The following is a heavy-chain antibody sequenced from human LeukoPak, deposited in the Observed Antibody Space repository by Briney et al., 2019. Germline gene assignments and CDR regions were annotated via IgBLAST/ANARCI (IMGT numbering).Heavy chain of an antibody. J-gene: IGHJ4*02. V-gene: IGHV4-59*08. CDR3: ARQVLRYFDN. Sequence: SETLSLTCTVSGGSISSYYWSWIRQPPGKGLEWIGYIYYSGSTNYNPSLKSRVTISVDTSKNQFSLKLSSVTAADTAVYYCARQVLRYFDNWGQGTLVTVSS. D-gene: IGHD3-9*01. CDR1: GGSISSYY. CDR2: IYYSGST.